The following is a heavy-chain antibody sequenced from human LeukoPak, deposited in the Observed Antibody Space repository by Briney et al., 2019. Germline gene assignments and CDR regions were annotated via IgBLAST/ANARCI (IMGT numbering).Heavy chain of an antibody. Sequence: ASVKVSCKASGYTFTGYYMHWVRQAPGQGLEWMGIINPSGGSTSYAQKFQGRVTMTRDMSTSTVYMELSSLRSEDTAVYYCARDTEQQLVDYWGQGTLVTVSS. CDR3: ARDTEQQLVDY. D-gene: IGHD6-13*01. J-gene: IGHJ4*02. CDR1: GYTFTGYY. CDR2: INPSGGST. V-gene: IGHV1-46*01.